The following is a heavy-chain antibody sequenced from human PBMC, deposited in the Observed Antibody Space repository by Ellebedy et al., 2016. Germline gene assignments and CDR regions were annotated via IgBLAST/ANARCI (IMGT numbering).Heavy chain of an antibody. V-gene: IGHV4-39*01. D-gene: IGHD1-26*01. CDR1: GGSIISSSYY. Sequence: SETLSLTCTVSGGSIISSSYYWGWIRQPPGKGLEWIGSIYHSGSTYYNPSLKSRVTISVDTSKNQFSLKLSSVTAADTAVYYCARLFQGGSYQVSLYYFDYWGQGTLVTVSS. CDR3: ARLFQGGSYQVSLYYFDY. CDR2: IYHSGST. J-gene: IGHJ4*02.